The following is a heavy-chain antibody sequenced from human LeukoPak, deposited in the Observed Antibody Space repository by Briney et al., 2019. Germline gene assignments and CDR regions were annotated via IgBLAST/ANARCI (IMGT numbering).Heavy chain of an antibody. CDR1: GYNFANYW. CDR3: ARHSCSIKDCYAREIDY. J-gene: IGHJ4*02. D-gene: IGHD2-2*01. V-gene: IGHV5-51*01. Sequence: GESLKISSKGSGYNFANYWIVWVRQMPGKALEWMGIIYPGDSDTRYNPSFQGQVTISADKSISTAYLQWASLKASDTAMYYCARHSCSIKDCYAREIDYWGQGTLVTISS. CDR2: IYPGDSDT.